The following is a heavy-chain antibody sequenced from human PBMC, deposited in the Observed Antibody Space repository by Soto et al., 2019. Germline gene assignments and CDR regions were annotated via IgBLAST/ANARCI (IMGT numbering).Heavy chain of an antibody. CDR1: GGTFSRYA. CDR2: IIPIFGTA. D-gene: IGHD3-10*01. V-gene: IGHV1-69*13. Sequence: SVKVSCKASGGTFSRYAISWVRQAPGQGLEWMGGIIPIFGTANYAQKFQGRVTITADESTSTAYMELSSLRSEDTAVYYCARDPRYYGSGSYYAYYYYGMDVWGQGTTVTVSS. CDR3: ARDPRYYGSGSYYAYYYYGMDV. J-gene: IGHJ6*02.